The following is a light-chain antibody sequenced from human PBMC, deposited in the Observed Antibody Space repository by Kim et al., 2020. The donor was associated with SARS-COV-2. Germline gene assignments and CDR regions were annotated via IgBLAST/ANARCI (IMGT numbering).Light chain of an antibody. Sequence: EIELTQSPGTLSLSPGDRATLSCRASQSVSSSYLAWYQQKPGQAPRLLIYGASSRATGIPDRFSGSGSGTDFTLTISRLEPEDFAVYYCQQYRSSPYTFGQGTKLEI. CDR2: GAS. V-gene: IGKV3-20*01. J-gene: IGKJ2*01. CDR3: QQYRSSPYT. CDR1: QSVSSSY.